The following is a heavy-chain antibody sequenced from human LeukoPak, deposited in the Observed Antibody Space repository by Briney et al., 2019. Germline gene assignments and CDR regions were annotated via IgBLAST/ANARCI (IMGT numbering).Heavy chain of an antibody. CDR1: GFTFSSYA. J-gene: IGHJ4*02. Sequence: AGGSLRLSCAASGFTFSSYAMSWVRQAPGKGLEWVSAISGSGGSTYYADSVKGRFTISRDNSKNTLYLQMNSLRAEDTAVYYCARDSGYCSSTSCFNFDYWGQGTLVTVSS. D-gene: IGHD2-2*01. V-gene: IGHV3-23*01. CDR3: ARDSGYCSSTSCFNFDY. CDR2: ISGSGGST.